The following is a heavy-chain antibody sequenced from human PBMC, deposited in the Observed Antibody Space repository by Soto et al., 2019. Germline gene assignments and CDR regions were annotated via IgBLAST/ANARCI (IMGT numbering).Heavy chain of an antibody. D-gene: IGHD3-10*01. CDR2: TSYTGNT. J-gene: IGHJ5*02. CDR1: GGSITSYH. CDR3: ARDRQPGFTHFFDP. V-gene: IGHV4-59*01. Sequence: QVHLLASRPGLVKPSETLSLTCIVSGGSITSYHLSWIRQFPGKGLEWLAYTSYTGNTNYNPSLPSRVAISTDTSNNRLFLKFPSMTAADTAVYYCARDRQPGFTHFFDPWRQATLVSVSA.